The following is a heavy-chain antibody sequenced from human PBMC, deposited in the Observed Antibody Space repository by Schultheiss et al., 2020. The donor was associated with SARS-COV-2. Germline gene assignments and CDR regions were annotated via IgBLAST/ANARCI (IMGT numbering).Heavy chain of an antibody. CDR2: IYHSGST. Sequence: SETLSLTCTVSGYSISSGYYWGWIRQPPGKGLEWIGSIYHSGSTYYNPSLKSRVTISVDTSKNQFSLKLSSVTAADTAVYYCSLSRYYYDSSGYLLNNYYYYGMDVWGQGTTVTVSS. D-gene: IGHD3-22*01. CDR3: SLSRYYYDSSGYLLNNYYYYGMDV. V-gene: IGHV4-38-2*02. J-gene: IGHJ6*02. CDR1: GYSISSGYY.